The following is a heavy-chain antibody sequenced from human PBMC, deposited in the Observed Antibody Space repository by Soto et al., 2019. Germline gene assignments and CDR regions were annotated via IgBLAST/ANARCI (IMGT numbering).Heavy chain of an antibody. CDR3: SRDVDFGEEDV. J-gene: IGHJ6*02. CDR2: IYFSGRT. CDR1: GDSVSSSDYY. D-gene: IGHD4-17*01. V-gene: IGHV4-61*08. Sequence: PSETLSLACTVSGDSVSSSDYYWNWIRQPPGKGLEWIGYIYFSGRTNYNPSLKSRVTISIDTSKNQFSLKLTSATAADTAVYYCSRDVDFGEEDVWGQGTTVTGSS.